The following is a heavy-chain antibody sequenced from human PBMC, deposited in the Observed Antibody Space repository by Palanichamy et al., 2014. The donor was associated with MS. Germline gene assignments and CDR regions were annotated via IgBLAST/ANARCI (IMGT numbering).Heavy chain of an antibody. Sequence: EVQLLEVWGGRWYSLGGPVRLSCAASGFSFSNYGMTWVRQAPGKGLEWVSSISAGGSSTYYADSVEGRFTISRDNSKNTLYLQINSLIAEDTAVYFCAKGRGGSIYYGDLWGQGTLVTVSS. D-gene: IGHD3-10*01. V-gene: IGHV3-23*01. CDR1: GFSFSNYG. CDR3: AKGRGGSIYYGDL. CDR2: ISAGGSST. J-gene: IGHJ1*01.